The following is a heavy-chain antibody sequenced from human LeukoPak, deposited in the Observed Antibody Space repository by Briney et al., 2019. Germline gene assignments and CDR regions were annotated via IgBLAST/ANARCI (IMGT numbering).Heavy chain of an antibody. Sequence: GGSLRLSYTTSGFTFSSYWMNWVRQAPGKGLEWVANINQDGSEKYYVDSVKGRFTISRDNAKNSLFLQMNSLRAEDTAVYYCATLRGYDSSDFDYWGQGTLVTVSS. CDR3: ATLRGYDSSDFDY. J-gene: IGHJ4*02. V-gene: IGHV3-7*01. D-gene: IGHD3-22*01. CDR1: GFTFSSYW. CDR2: INQDGSEK.